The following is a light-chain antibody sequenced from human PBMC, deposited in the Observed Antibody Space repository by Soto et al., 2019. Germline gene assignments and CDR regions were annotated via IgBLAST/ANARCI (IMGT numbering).Light chain of an antibody. CDR1: SSNIGSNT. J-gene: IGLJ2*01. Sequence: QAVLTQPRSASGTPGQRVTISGSGSSSNIGSNTVNWYQQLPGTAPKLLIYSNNQRPSGVPDRFSGSKSGTSASLAISGLQSEHEANYYCAAWDDSLNGPYVVFGGGTKVTVL. CDR3: AAWDDSLNGPYVV. V-gene: IGLV1-44*01. CDR2: SNN.